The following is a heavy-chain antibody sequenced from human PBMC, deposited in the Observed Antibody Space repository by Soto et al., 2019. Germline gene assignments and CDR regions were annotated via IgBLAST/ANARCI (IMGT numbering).Heavy chain of an antibody. J-gene: IGHJ4*02. Sequence: GGSLRLSCAASGCTCSSYAMSWVRQAPGKGLEWVSAISGSGGSTYYADSVKGRFTISRDNSKNTLYLQMNSLRAEDTAVYYCAKTYDYDSSGYNDWGQGTLVTVSS. V-gene: IGHV3-23*01. CDR2: ISGSGGST. CDR1: GCTCSSYA. D-gene: IGHD3-22*01. CDR3: AKTYDYDSSGYND.